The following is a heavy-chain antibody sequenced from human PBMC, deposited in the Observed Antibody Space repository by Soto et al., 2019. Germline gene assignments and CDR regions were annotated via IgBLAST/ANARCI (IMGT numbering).Heavy chain of an antibody. D-gene: IGHD3-9*01. J-gene: IGHJ4*02. CDR1: GGALRGYY. Sequence: SETLSLPCAGYGGALRGYYWGWIRQPPGKGLEWIGEINHSGSTNYNPSLKSRVTISVDTSKNQFSLKLSSVTAADTAVYYCARGYNYDILTGYYYFDYWGQGTLVTVSS. V-gene: IGHV4-34*01. CDR2: INHSGST. CDR3: ARGYNYDILTGYYYFDY.